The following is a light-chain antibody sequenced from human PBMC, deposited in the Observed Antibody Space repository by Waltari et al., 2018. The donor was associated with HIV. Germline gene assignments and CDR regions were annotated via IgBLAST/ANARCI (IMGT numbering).Light chain of an antibody. CDR1: SSNIGSQY. CDR2: RHN. J-gene: IGLJ1*01. CDR3: AAWDDSLSVVYV. V-gene: IGLV1-47*01. Sequence: SVLPQPPSASGTPGQTVTTSCSGSSSNIGSQYVYWYQQLPATAPNHLLTRHNQRPSGVPDRFSGSKSGTSAALAISWIRSEDEADYYCAAWDDSLSVVYVFGTGTKVTVL.